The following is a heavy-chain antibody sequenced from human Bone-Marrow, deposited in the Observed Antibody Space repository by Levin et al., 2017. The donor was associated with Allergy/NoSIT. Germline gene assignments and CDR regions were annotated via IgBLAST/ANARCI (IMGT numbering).Heavy chain of an antibody. CDR2: IGGGGIAT. J-gene: IGHJ4*02. CDR1: GFTFTSSP. Sequence: LSLTCAASGFTFTSSPMNWVRQAPGKGLEWVSGIGGGGIATYYADSVKGRFTISRDTSKNTLYLQMNTLRAEDTAIYYCARGRGLSYWGQGTLVTVSS. D-gene: IGHD5-12*01. CDR3: ARGRGLSY. V-gene: IGHV3-23*01.